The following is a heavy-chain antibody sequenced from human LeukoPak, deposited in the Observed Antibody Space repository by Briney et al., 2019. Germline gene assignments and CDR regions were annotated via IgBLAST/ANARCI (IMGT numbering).Heavy chain of an antibody. V-gene: IGHV4-59*08. CDR2: IYYSGST. J-gene: IGHJ5*02. CDR3: ARLASSSWYWFDP. Sequence: SETLSLTCTVSGGSISSYYWSWIRQPPGKGLEWIGYIYYSGSTNYNPSLKSRITISIDTSKNQCSLKLTSVIAADTAVYYCARLASSSWYWFDPWGQGTLVTVSS. CDR1: GGSISSYY. D-gene: IGHD6-13*01.